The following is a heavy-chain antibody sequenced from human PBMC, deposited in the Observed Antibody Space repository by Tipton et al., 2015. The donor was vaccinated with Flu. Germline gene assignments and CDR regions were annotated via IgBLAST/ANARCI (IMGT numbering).Heavy chain of an antibody. CDR1: GFSFSDYY. Sequence: SLRLSCAASGFSFSDYYMTWIRQAPGKGLEWVSYISGSGATIYYVDSLKGRFTISRDNANHAVYLQMNSLRADDTAIYYCARDSLDALNFYGIWSGYYREHYFDSWGQGTLVTVSS. V-gene: IGHV3-11*01. CDR2: ISGSGATI. CDR3: ARDSLDALNFYGIWSGYYREHYFDS. J-gene: IGHJ4*02. D-gene: IGHD3-3*01.